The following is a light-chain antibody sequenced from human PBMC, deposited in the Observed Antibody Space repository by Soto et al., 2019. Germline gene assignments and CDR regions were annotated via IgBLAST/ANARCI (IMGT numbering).Light chain of an antibody. J-gene: IGKJ1*01. CDR3: QQYGDSPTWT. V-gene: IGKV3-20*01. CDR2: GAT. CDR1: QSIHRSY. Sequence: EIVLTQSPGTLSLSPGERATLSCRAGQSIHRSYLAWYQQKPGQAPRLLIYGATSRATGIPERFSGSGSGTDFTLTISRLEPEDFAVYYCQQYGDSPTWTFGQGTKVEIK.